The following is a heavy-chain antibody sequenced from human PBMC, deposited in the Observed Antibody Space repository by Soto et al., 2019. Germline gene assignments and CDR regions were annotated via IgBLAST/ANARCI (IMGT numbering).Heavy chain of an antibody. D-gene: IGHD2-2*01. Sequence: GASVKVSCKASGYTFTSYGISWVRQAPGQGLEWMGWISAYNGNTNYAQKLQGRVTMTTDTSTSTAYMELRSLRSDDTAVYYCARDNSLVPANWFDPWGQGTLVTVSS. J-gene: IGHJ5*02. CDR2: ISAYNGNT. V-gene: IGHV1-18*01. CDR1: GYTFTSYG. CDR3: ARDNSLVPANWFDP.